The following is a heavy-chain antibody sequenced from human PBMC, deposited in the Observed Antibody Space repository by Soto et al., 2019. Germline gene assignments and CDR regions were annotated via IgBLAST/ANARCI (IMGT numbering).Heavy chain of an antibody. J-gene: IGHJ4*02. V-gene: IGHV4-59*01. CDR1: GGSISSYY. CDR3: ARRYGGNFDY. CDR2: IYYSGST. Sequence: QVQLQESGPGLVKPSETLSLTCTVSGGSISSYYWSWIRQPPGKGLEWIGYIYYSGSTNYNPSLKSRVTISVDTSKNQFSLKLCSVTAADTAVYYCARRYGGNFDYWGQGTLVTVSS. D-gene: IGHD1-26*01.